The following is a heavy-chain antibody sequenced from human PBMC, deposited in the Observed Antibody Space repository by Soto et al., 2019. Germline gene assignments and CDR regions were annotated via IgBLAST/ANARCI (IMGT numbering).Heavy chain of an antibody. CDR3: AGSGSYRDIDY. Sequence: LSLTCAVSGGSISSRNWWSWVRQPPGKGLEWIGEIHHSGSTNPNPSLKSRVTTSVDKSKNQFSLKLTSVTAADTAVYYCAGSGSYRDIDYWGQGTLVTVSS. J-gene: IGHJ4*02. CDR2: IHHSGST. D-gene: IGHD3-10*01. V-gene: IGHV4-4*02. CDR1: GGSISSRNW.